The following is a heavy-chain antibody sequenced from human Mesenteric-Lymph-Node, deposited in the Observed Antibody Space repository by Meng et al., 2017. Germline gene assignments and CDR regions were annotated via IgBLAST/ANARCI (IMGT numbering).Heavy chain of an antibody. Sequence: LHESVQWLRHGAGVLSPGAAVTGSSNATGYWWTWDRQPPGRELEGNGVEWLSGSNPYNASPKNGVTISGGKSKTQFSLKLSSVTAAGTVVYYCASFPPPGKQCLVTDYWGQGTLVTVSS. D-gene: IGHD6-19*01. CDR3: ASFPPPGKQCLVTDY. V-gene: IGHV4-4*02. CDR2: EWLSGSN. J-gene: IGHJ4*02. CDR1: GSSNATGYW.